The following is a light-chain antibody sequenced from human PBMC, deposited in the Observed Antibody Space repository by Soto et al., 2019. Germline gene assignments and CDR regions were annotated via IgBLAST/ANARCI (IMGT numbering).Light chain of an antibody. CDR2: VAS. V-gene: IGKV3-20*01. Sequence: EIVLTQSPGTLSFSPGERATLSCRASQSGSSSYLAWYQQKPGQAPRLLIYVASSRATGIPDRFSGSESGTDFTLTISRLEPEDFAVYYCQQYGSSLPWTFGQGTKVEIK. CDR3: QQYGSSLPWT. J-gene: IGKJ1*01. CDR1: QSGSSSY.